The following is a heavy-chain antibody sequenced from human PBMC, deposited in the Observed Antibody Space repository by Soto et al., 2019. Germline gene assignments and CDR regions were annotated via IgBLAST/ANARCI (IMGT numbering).Heavy chain of an antibody. V-gene: IGHV3-33*01. CDR3: ARDGLEHYYGSGSYYKLKSCYFDY. CDR1: GFTFSSYG. D-gene: IGHD3-10*01. CDR2: IWYDGSNK. J-gene: IGHJ4*02. Sequence: GGSLRLSCAASGFTFSSYGMHWVRQAPGKGLEWVAVIWYDGSNKYYADSVKGRFTISRDNSKNTLYLQMNSLRAEDTAVYYCARDGLEHYYGSGSYYKLKSCYFDYWGQGTLVTVSS.